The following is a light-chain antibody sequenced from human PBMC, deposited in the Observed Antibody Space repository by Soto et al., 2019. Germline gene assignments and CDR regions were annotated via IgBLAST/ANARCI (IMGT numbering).Light chain of an antibody. CDR2: AAS. Sequence: DIQMTQSPSSLSASVGDRVTITCRASQGIRNDLAWYQQKPGKVPKVLSHAASTLQSGVPSRFSGSGSGTDFTLNISGLQPDYVATCYCQKCNIAPFTFVPGTKVDI. V-gene: IGKV1-27*01. CDR1: QGIRND. J-gene: IGKJ3*01. CDR3: QKCNIAPFT.